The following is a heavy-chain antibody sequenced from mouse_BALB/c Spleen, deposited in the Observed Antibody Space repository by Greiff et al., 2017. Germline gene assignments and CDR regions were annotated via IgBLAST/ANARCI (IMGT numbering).Heavy chain of an antibody. J-gene: IGHJ3*01. D-gene: IGHD2-4*01. Sequence: EVMLVESGAELVKPGASVKLSCTASGFNIKDTYMHWVKQRPEQGLEWIGRIDPANGNTKYDPKFQGKATITADTSSNTAYLQLSSLTSEDTAVYYCARGDYDSAWFAYWGQGTLVTVSA. CDR1: GFNIKDTY. V-gene: IGHV14-3*02. CDR3: ARGDYDSAWFAY. CDR2: IDPANGNT.